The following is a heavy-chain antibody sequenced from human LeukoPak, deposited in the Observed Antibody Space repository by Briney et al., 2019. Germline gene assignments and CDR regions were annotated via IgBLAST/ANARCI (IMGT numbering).Heavy chain of an antibody. V-gene: IGHV4-39*01. Sequence: SGTLSLTCTVSAGSINSDTYYWGWIRQPPGKGLEWIGSIYYTGNTYYNASLNSRVTISVDTSKNQFSLKLSSVTAADTAAYYCARSRIAIVGPFDYWGQGPLVTVSS. D-gene: IGHD6-13*01. CDR2: IYYTGNT. J-gene: IGHJ4*02. CDR3: ARSRIAIVGPFDY. CDR1: AGSINSDTYY.